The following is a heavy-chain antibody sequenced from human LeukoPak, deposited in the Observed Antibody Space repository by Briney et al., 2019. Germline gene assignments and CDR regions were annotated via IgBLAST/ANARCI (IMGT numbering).Heavy chain of an antibody. V-gene: IGHV4-59*08. J-gene: IGHJ4*02. Sequence: SETLSLTCTVSGGSISSYYWSWIRQPPGKGLEWIGYIYYSGSTNYNPSLKSRVTISVDTSKNQFSLKLSSVTAADTAVYYCARGEYSSSWYDYWGQGTLVTVSS. CDR1: GGSISSYY. CDR3: ARGEYSSSWYDY. D-gene: IGHD6-13*01. CDR2: IYYSGST.